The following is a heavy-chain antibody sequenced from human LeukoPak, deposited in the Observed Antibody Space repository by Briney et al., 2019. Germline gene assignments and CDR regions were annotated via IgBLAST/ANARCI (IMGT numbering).Heavy chain of an antibody. Sequence: GRSLRLSCAASGFTFSSYSMNWVRQAPGKGLEWVSYISSSSSTIYYADSVKGRFTISRDNAKNSLYLQMNSLRAEDTAVYYCARAIGSRGYYGMDVWGQGTTVTVSS. CDR2: ISSSSSTI. J-gene: IGHJ6*02. V-gene: IGHV3-48*01. CDR3: ARAIGSRGYYGMDV. D-gene: IGHD2/OR15-2a*01. CDR1: GFTFSSYS.